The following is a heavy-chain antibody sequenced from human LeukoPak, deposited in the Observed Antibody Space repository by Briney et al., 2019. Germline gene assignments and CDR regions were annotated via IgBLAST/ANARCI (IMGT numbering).Heavy chain of an antibody. D-gene: IGHD3-22*01. CDR3: ARNVGSGYYYYFDY. CDR2: ISGSGGST. V-gene: IGHV3-23*01. CDR1: GFTFSSYA. Sequence: GGSLRLSCAASGFTFSSYAMSWVRQAPGKGLEWVSGISGSGGSTYYAESVKGRCTISRDNAKNSLYLQMNSLRAEDTALYYCARNVGSGYYYYFDYWGQGTLVTVSS. J-gene: IGHJ4*02.